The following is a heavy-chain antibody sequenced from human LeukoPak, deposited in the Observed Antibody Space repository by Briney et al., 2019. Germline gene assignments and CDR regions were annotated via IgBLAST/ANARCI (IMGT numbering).Heavy chain of an antibody. J-gene: IGHJ5*02. V-gene: IGHV1-69*13. CDR1: GGTFSSYA. Sequence: ASVKVSCKASGGTFSSYAISWVRQAPGQGLEWMGGIIPIFGTANYAQKFQGGVTITADESTSTAYMELSSLRSEDTAVYYCARVGDCSGGSCYSGLFDPWGQGTLVTVSS. D-gene: IGHD2-15*01. CDR2: IIPIFGTA. CDR3: ARVGDCSGGSCYSGLFDP.